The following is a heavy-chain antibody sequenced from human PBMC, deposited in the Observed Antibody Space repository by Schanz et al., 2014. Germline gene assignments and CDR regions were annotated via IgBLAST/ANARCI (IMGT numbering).Heavy chain of an antibody. D-gene: IGHD1-1*01. V-gene: IGHV3-48*04. CDR3: ARDRRNADLDY. CDR1: GFGFSSYS. CDR2: ITYNGGTI. Sequence: EVELVESGGGLVQPGGSLRLSCAASGFGFSSYSMNWVRQAPGKGLEWISYITYNGGTIYYADSVKGRFTISRDNAKSSLYLEMNSLRAEDTALYYCARDRRNADLDYWGQGTLXTVSS. J-gene: IGHJ4*02.